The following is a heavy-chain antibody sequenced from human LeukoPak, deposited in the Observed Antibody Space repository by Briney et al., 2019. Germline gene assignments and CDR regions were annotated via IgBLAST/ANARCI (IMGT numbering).Heavy chain of an antibody. Sequence: ASVKDSCKASGYTFTGYDIHWVPQAPGQGLEWMGWINPNSGDTNYAQKFQGRVSMTRDTSISTAYMELSSLTSDDTAVFYCARFFEYSTSSLDYWGQGALVTVSS. J-gene: IGHJ4*02. CDR1: GYTFTGYD. D-gene: IGHD6-6*01. CDR3: ARFFEYSTSSLDY. V-gene: IGHV1-2*02. CDR2: INPNSGDT.